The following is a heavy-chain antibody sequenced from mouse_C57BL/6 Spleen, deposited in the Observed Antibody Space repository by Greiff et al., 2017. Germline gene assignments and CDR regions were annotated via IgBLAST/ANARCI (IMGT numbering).Heavy chain of an antibody. CDR1: GFNIKDYY. CDR2: IDPEDGDT. Sequence: VQLQQSGAELVKPGASVKLSCTASGFNIKDYYMHWVKQRTEQGLEWIGRIDPEDGDTKYAPKFQGKATITADPSSNTAYMQLSSLTSEDTAVYYCSRSLFITTVPYAMDYWGQGTSVTVSS. J-gene: IGHJ4*01. D-gene: IGHD1-1*01. V-gene: IGHV14-2*01. CDR3: SRSLFITTVPYAMDY.